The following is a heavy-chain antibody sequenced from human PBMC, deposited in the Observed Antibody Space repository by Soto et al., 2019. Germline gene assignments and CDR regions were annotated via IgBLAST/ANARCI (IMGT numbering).Heavy chain of an antibody. J-gene: IGHJ4*02. CDR3: ATQNTIFGVVLSQKDQY. V-gene: IGHV3-7*01. CDR1: GFTFSSYW. Sequence: GGSLRLSCAASGFTFSSYWMSWVRQAPGKGLEWVANIKQDGSEKYYVDSVKGRFTISRDNAKNSLYLQMNSLRAEDTAVYYCATQNTIFGVVLSQKDQYWGQGTLVTVSS. D-gene: IGHD3-3*01. CDR2: IKQDGSEK.